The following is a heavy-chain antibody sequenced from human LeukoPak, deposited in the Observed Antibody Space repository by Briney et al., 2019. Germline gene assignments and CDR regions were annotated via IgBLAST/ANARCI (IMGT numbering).Heavy chain of an antibody. CDR3: ARTREGYYYGSGSYSVNWFAP. V-gene: IGHV1-2*06. D-gene: IGHD3-10*01. J-gene: IGHJ5*02. Sequence: ASVKVSCKASGYTFTGYYMHWVRQAPGQGLEWMGRINPNSGGTNYAQKFQGRVTMTRDTSISTAYMELSRLRSDDTAVYYCARTREGYYYGSGSYSVNWFAPWGQGTLVTVSS. CDR2: INPNSGGT. CDR1: GYTFTGYY.